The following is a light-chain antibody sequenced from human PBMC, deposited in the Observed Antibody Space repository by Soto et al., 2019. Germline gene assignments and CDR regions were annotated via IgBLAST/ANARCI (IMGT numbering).Light chain of an antibody. Sequence: QSALTQPASVSGSPGQSITISRTGTSRDVGGYNYVSWYQQLPGKAPKLMIYDVNNRPSGVSNRFSGAKSGNTASLTISGLQAEDEADYYCSSYTGSSTFVFGTGTKLTVL. V-gene: IGLV2-14*01. CDR1: SRDVGGYNY. CDR3: SSYTGSSTFV. CDR2: DVN. J-gene: IGLJ1*01.